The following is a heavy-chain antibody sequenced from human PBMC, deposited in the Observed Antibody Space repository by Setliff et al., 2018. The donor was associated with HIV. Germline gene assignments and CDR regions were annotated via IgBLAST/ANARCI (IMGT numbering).Heavy chain of an antibody. J-gene: IGHJ5*02. CDR3: AREREAWSAYDS. CDR2: IYTSGNSRYT. CDR1: GASVTNVLYY. Sequence: SETLSLTCTVSGASVTNVLYYWSWLRQPAGKGLEWIGHIYTSGNSRYTNYNSSLESRVTISLDTSSNQFSLKLSSVTAADTAVYHCAREREAWSAYDSWGQGTLVTVSS. D-gene: IGHD3-3*01. V-gene: IGHV4-61*09.